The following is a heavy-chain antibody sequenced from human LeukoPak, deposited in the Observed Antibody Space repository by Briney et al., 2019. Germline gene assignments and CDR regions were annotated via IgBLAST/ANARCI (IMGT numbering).Heavy chain of an antibody. V-gene: IGHV4-4*09. CDR2: ISTSGNT. CDR1: GGSISSYY. J-gene: IGHJ5*02. D-gene: IGHD3-10*01. CDR3: ARYYYGSGSHYNVARFDP. Sequence: PSETLSLTCTVSGGSISSYYWSWIRQPPGKGLEWIGFISTSGNTNYIPSLKSRVTMSLDTSKNQFSLRLTSVTAADTAVYYCARYYYGSGSHYNVARFDPWGQGTLVTVSS.